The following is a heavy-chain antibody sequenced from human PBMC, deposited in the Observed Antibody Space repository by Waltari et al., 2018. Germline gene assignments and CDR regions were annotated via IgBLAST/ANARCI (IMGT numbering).Heavy chain of an antibody. V-gene: IGHV1-8*01. Sequence: QVQLVQSGAEVKKPGASVKVSCQDSGYTFTSYDIQWVRQATGQGLEWMGWMNPNSGNTGYAQKFQGRVTMTRNTSISTAYMELSSLRSEDTAVYYCARGRGYSYALDYWGQGTLVTVSS. J-gene: IGHJ4*02. CDR3: ARGRGYSYALDY. CDR2: MNPNSGNT. D-gene: IGHD5-18*01. CDR1: GYTFTSYD.